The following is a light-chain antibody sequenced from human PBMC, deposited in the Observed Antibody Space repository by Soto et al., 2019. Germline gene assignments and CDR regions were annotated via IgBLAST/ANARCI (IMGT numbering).Light chain of an antibody. CDR1: QDISRF. CDR2: ETS. CDR3: QQYNAYYS. V-gene: IGKV1-17*03. Sequence: DVQMTQSPSAMSASVGDRVTIACRASQDISRFVAWFQHKPGRAPERLIYETSNLQPGVPSRFSGSGSGTEFTLAISGLQPEDFATYYCQQYNAYYSFGQGTKVEIK. J-gene: IGKJ2*03.